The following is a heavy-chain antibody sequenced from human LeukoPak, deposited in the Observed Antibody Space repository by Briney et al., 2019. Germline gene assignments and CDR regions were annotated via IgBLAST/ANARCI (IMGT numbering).Heavy chain of an antibody. J-gene: IGHJ5*02. CDR2: INPSGGST. CDR1: GYTFTSYY. D-gene: IGHD4-23*01. V-gene: IGHV1-46*01. CDR3: ARDNSVEDTAWWFDP. Sequence: ASVKVSCKASGYTFTSYYMHWVRQAPGQGLEWMGIINPSGGSTSYAQKFQGRVTITRHMSTSTNYMELSSLRSEDTAVYYCARDNSVEDTAWWFDPWGQGTLVTVSS.